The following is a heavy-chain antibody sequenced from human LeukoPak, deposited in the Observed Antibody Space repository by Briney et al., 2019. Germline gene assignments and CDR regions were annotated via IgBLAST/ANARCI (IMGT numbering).Heavy chain of an antibody. CDR3: ARAVDIYYDGSGYYYAPVFDY. CDR1: GGSISSGSYY. Sequence: SETLSLTCTVSGGSISSGSYYWSWIWQPAGKGLEWIGRIYTSGSTNYNPSLKSRVTISVDTSKNQFSLKLSSVTAADTAVYYCARAVDIYYDGSGYYYAPVFDYWGQGTLVTVSS. D-gene: IGHD3-22*01. J-gene: IGHJ4*02. V-gene: IGHV4-61*02. CDR2: IYTSGST.